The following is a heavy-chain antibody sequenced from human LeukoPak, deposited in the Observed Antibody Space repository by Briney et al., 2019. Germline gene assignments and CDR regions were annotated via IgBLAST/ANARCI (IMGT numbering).Heavy chain of an antibody. J-gene: IGHJ4*02. Sequence: GGSLRLSCVGSGFTFSNGWMNWVRQAPGKGPEWVGRILSKAGGETTDYAAPVKGRFTISRDNSKNTLYLQMNSLRAEDTAVYYCAKAFSPLVIVVIGYFDYWGQGTLVTVSS. CDR1: GFTFSNGW. V-gene: IGHV3-15*07. CDR3: AKAFSPLVIVVIGYFDY. D-gene: IGHD3-22*01. CDR2: ILSKAGGETT.